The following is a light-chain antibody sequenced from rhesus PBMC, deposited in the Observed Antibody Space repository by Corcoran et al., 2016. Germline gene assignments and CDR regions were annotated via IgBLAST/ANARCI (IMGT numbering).Light chain of an antibody. CDR2: DAS. J-gene: IGKJ2*01. Sequence: DIQMTQSPSSLSASVGDKVTITCRASQGISRWLAWYQQKPGTAPDLLSYDASSLQSGVPSRFSGSDSGTDYTLTISSLQPEDFATYDCQQGYSPPYSFGQGTKVEIK. V-gene: IGKV1-18*01. CDR3: QQGYSPPYS. CDR1: QGISRW.